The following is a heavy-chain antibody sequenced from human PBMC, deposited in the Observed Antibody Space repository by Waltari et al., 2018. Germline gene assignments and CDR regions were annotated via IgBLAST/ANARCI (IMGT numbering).Heavy chain of an antibody. Sequence: VQLVQSGAAVKKPGESLKISGQGSGYRFPGYWIAWVRQMPGKGLEFLGLIYPDDSDVKYSPSFQGQVTISVDKSINTSYLQWGSLKASDTAMYFCARHIYSSGWFFYFDHWGQGTLVTVSS. D-gene: IGHD6-19*01. CDR3: ARHIYSSGWFFYFDH. CDR1: GYRFPGYW. CDR2: IYPDDSDV. J-gene: IGHJ4*02. V-gene: IGHV5-51*01.